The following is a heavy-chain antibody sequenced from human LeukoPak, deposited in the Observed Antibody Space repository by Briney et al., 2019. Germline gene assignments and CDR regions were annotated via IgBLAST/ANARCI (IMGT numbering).Heavy chain of an antibody. CDR3: ATDGTAAGYYFDY. CDR1: GFTFSSYG. Sequence: PGGSLRLSCAASGFTFSSYGMHWVRQAPGKGLEWVAFIRYDGSNKYYADSVKGRFTISRDNSKNTLYLQMNSLRAEDTAVYYCATDGTAAGYYFDYWGQGTLVTVSS. CDR2: IRYDGSNK. D-gene: IGHD6-13*01. J-gene: IGHJ4*02. V-gene: IGHV3-30*02.